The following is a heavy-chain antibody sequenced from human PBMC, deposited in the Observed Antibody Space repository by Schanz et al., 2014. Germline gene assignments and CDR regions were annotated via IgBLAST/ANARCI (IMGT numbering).Heavy chain of an antibody. J-gene: IGHJ5*01. Sequence: EVRLVESGGGVVQPGRSLRLSCSASGFTFSTYAMSWARQTPGKGLEWVSSITTGGNTYYRDSVKGRFIVSRDNSKNTLYLEMNRLRVDDTAVYYCSKDKQGSRSDDSWGQGTLVTVSS. CDR3: SKDKQGSRSDDS. V-gene: IGHV3-23*04. CDR1: GFTFSTYA. CDR2: ITTGGNT. D-gene: IGHD2-15*01.